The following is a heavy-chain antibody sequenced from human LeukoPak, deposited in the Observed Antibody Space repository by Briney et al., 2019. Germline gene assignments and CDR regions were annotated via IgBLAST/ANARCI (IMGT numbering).Heavy chain of an antibody. J-gene: IGHJ4*02. CDR3: ARVSRFPSGYFDF. CDR1: GGSINNYY. V-gene: IGHV4-59*01. Sequence: NPSETLSLTCTVSGGSINNYYWSWIRQPPGKGLEWIGYIYYSGSTTYNPSLKSRVTISVHTSKNQLSLKLSSVTAADTAVYYCARVSRFPSGYFDFWGQGTLVTVSS. D-gene: IGHD6-19*01. CDR2: IYYSGST.